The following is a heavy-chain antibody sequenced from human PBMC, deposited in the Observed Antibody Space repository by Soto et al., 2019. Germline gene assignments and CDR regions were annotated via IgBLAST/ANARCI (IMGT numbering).Heavy chain of an antibody. CDR2: IYYSGST. Sequence: QVQLQESDPGLVKPSETLSLTCTVSGGSISSYYWNWIRQPPGKGLEWIGYIYYSGSTNYNPSLKSRVTISVDTSKNQFSLKLSSVIAADTAVYYCARGKIVATADYWGQGTLVTVSS. V-gene: IGHV4-59*01. D-gene: IGHD5-12*01. CDR3: ARGKIVATADY. J-gene: IGHJ4*02. CDR1: GGSISSYY.